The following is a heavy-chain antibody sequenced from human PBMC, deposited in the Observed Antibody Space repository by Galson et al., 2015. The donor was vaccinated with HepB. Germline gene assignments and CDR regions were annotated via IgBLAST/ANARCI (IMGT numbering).Heavy chain of an antibody. CDR3: AKETLYYYDRGGWDY. D-gene: IGHD3-22*01. CDR2: ISYDGSNK. Sequence: SLRLSCAASGFTFSSYAMHWVRQAPGKGLEWVAVISYDGSNKYYADSVKGRFTISRDNSKNTLYLQMNSLRAEDTAVYYCAKETLYYYDRGGWDYWGQGTLVTVSS. CDR1: GFTFSSYA. V-gene: IGHV3-30-3*01. J-gene: IGHJ4*02.